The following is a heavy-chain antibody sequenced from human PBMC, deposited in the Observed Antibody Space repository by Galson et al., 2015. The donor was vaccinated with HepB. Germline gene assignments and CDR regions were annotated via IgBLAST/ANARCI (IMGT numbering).Heavy chain of an antibody. CDR1: GYSFTSYW. CDR2: IYPGDSDT. D-gene: IGHD4-17*01. CDR3: ARPHDYGDPGDAFDI. Sequence: QSGAEVKKPGESLKISCKGSGYSFTSYWIGWVRQMPGKGLEWTGIIYPGDSDTRYSPSFQGQVTISADKSISTAYLQWSSLKASDTAMYYCARPHDYGDPGDAFDIWGQGTMVTVSS. V-gene: IGHV5-51*03. J-gene: IGHJ3*02.